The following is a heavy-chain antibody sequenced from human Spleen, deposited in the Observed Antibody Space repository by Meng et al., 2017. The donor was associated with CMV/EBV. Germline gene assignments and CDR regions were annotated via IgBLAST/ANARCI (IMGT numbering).Heavy chain of an antibody. CDR1: ISSADSY. J-gene: IGHJ5*02. CDR3: ARRSIVAVVGAGKGDWFDP. Sequence: ISSADSYWGWIRQQPAKGLEWIGHIYYRGNTYYNPSLQSRVTISADTSKNHFSLQLSSVTAADTAVYYCARRSIVAVVGAGKGDWFDPWGQGTLVTVSS. D-gene: IGHD2-21*01. V-gene: IGHV4-31*02. CDR2: IYYRGNT.